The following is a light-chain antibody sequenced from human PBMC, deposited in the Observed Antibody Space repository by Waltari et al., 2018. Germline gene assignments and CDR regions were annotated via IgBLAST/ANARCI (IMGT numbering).Light chain of an antibody. CDR2: TAS. J-gene: IGKJ4*01. CDR3: QQLHSYPLT. Sequence: DIQLTQSPSSLSASVGDSVTITCRASQGISSYLAWYQLKPGQAPDLLISTASTLQSGVPSRFSGTGSGTEFTLTISGLQPEDFGSYYCQQLHSYPLTFGGGTKVEI. V-gene: IGKV1-9*01. CDR1: QGISSY.